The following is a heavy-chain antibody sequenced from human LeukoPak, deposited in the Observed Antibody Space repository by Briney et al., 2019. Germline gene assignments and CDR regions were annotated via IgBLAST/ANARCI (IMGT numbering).Heavy chain of an antibody. Sequence: GGSLRLSXAASGFTFDDYGMSWVRQAPGKGLEWVSGINWNGGSTSYADSVKGRFTISRDNAKNSLYLQMNSLRAEDTALYYCARDRGENFITMVRGVIITLDYWGQGTLVTVSS. V-gene: IGHV3-20*04. CDR3: ARDRGENFITMVRGVIITLDY. D-gene: IGHD3-10*01. CDR2: INWNGGST. CDR1: GFTFDDYG. J-gene: IGHJ4*02.